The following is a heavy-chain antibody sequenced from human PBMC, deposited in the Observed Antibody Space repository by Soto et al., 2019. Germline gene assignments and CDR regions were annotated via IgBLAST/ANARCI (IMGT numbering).Heavy chain of an antibody. Sequence: SETLSLTCAVYGGSFSGYYWSWIRQPPGKGLEWIGEINHSGSTNYNPSLKSRVTISVDTSKNQFSLKLSSVTAADTAVYYCAREGLRFLEWLKRKNWFDPWGQGTLVTVSS. CDR3: AREGLRFLEWLKRKNWFDP. V-gene: IGHV4-34*01. D-gene: IGHD3-3*01. CDR2: INHSGST. CDR1: GGSFSGYY. J-gene: IGHJ5*02.